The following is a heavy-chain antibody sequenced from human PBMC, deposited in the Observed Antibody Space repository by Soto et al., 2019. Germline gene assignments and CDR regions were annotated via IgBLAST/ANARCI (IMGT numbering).Heavy chain of an antibody. CDR3: ARVSRSPHWDTAMEKDPYYYGMDV. Sequence: GASVKVSCKASGYTFTSYGISWVRQAPGQGLEWMGWISAYNGNTNYAQKLQGRVTMTTDTSTSTAYMELRSLRSDDTAVYYCARVSRSPHWDTAMEKDPYYYGMDVWGQGTTVTVSS. CDR2: ISAYNGNT. J-gene: IGHJ6*02. D-gene: IGHD5-18*01. V-gene: IGHV1-18*01. CDR1: GYTFTSYG.